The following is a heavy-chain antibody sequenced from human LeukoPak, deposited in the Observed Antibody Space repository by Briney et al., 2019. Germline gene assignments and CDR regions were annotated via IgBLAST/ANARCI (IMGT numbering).Heavy chain of an antibody. Sequence: PSQTLSLTCTVSGGSISSGGYYWGWIRQPPGKGLEWIGSIYYSGITYNNPSLKSRVTISVDTSKNQFSLKLSSVTAADTAVYYCARFPYDFWGGYPYWGQGTLVTVSS. J-gene: IGHJ4*02. CDR1: GGSISSGGYY. CDR2: IYYSGIT. D-gene: IGHD3-3*01. CDR3: ARFPYDFWGGYPY. V-gene: IGHV4-39*01.